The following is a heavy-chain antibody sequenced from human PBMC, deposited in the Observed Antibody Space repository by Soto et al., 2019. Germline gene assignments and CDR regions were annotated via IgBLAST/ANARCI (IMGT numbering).Heavy chain of an antibody. V-gene: IGHV3-33*01. J-gene: IGHJ4*02. Sequence: QVQLVESGGGVVQPGRSLRLSCAASGFTFSSYGMHWVRQAPGKGLEWVAVIWYDGSNKYYADSVKGRFTISRDNSKNTLYLQMNSLRAEDTAVYYCARQDSSGYYPDYWGQGTLVTVSS. CDR3: ARQDSSGYYPDY. D-gene: IGHD3-22*01. CDR2: IWYDGSNK. CDR1: GFTFSSYG.